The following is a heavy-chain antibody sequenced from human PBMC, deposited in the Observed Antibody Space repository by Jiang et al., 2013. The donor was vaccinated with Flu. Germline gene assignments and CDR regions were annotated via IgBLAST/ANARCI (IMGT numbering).Heavy chain of an antibody. Sequence: KKPGASVKVSCKASGYTFTSYGISWVRQAPGQGLEWMGWISAYNGNTNYAQKLQGRVTMTTDTSTSTAYMELRSLRSDDTAVYYCARDRTPQDYYDSSGYPPDIWGQGTMVTVSS. CDR2: ISAYNGNT. J-gene: IGHJ3*02. D-gene: IGHD3-22*01. CDR3: ARDRTPQDYYDSSGYPPDI. V-gene: IGHV1-18*01. CDR1: GYTFTSYG.